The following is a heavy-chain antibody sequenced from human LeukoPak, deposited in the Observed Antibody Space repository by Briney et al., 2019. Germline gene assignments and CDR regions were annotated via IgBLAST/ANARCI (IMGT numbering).Heavy chain of an antibody. CDR1: GFTFSNYW. D-gene: IGHD6-6*01. Sequence: GGSLRLSCVASGFTFSNYWMSWVRQARGRGLEWVANIKQDGSVKYYVDSVKGRFTISRDNAKNSLYLQMNSLRAEDTAFYYCARIGYSSSSFDYWGQGTLVTVSS. V-gene: IGHV3-7*01. J-gene: IGHJ4*02. CDR3: ARIGYSSSSFDY. CDR2: IKQDGSVK.